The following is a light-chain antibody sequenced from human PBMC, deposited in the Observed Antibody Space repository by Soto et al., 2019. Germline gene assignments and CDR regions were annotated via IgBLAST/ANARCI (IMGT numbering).Light chain of an antibody. CDR1: HSFSSY. Sequence: DIQMTQSPSSLSASVGDRVTITCRTSHSFSSYLNWYQQKPGKAPKLLIYAASSLESGVPSRFSGSGAGTAVTLTISSLQQEDFATDSGQQSYSTPWTVGQGTKVEIK. CDR2: AAS. J-gene: IGKJ1*01. CDR3: QQSYSTPWT. V-gene: IGKV1-39*01.